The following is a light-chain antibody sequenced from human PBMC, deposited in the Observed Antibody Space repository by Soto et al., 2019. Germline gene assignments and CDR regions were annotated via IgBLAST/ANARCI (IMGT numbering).Light chain of an antibody. CDR1: QDINTY. Sequence: DIQMTQSPSSLSASVGDRVTITCQASQDINTYLNWYQQKPQKAPKLLISDASILKTGVPSRFSGSGSGTDFTLTITSLEPEDFAVYYCQQRSNWPPTFGGGTKVEIK. CDR3: QQRSNWPPT. J-gene: IGKJ4*01. V-gene: IGKV1-33*01. CDR2: DAS.